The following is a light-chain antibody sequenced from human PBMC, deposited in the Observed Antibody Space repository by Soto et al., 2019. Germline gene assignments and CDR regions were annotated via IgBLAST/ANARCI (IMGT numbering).Light chain of an antibody. CDR3: ASYTSTMPYV. J-gene: IGLJ1*01. CDR1: SSDVGGYNY. CDR2: AVS. V-gene: IGLV2-14*01. Sequence: QSVLTQPASVSGSPGQSITISCTGTSSDVGGYNYVSCYQPHPGKAPKLMPYAVSDRPSGVSPRFSGSKSGNTACLIISRLQLEDEADYFCASYTSTMPYVFGSGTKVTVL.